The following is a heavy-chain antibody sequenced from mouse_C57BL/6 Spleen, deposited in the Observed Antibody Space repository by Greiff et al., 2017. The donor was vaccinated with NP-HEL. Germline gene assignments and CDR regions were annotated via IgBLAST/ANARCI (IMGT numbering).Heavy chain of an antibody. Sequence: QVQLQQSGAELVKPGASVKISCKASGYAFSSYWMNWVKQRPGKGLEWIGQIYPGDGDTNYNGKFKGKATLTADKSSSTAYMQLSSLTSEDSAVYFCAREIYYYGSSYGGYAMDYWGQGTSVTVSS. CDR2: IYPGDGDT. V-gene: IGHV1-80*01. J-gene: IGHJ4*01. D-gene: IGHD1-1*01. CDR3: AREIYYYGSSYGGYAMDY. CDR1: GYAFSSYW.